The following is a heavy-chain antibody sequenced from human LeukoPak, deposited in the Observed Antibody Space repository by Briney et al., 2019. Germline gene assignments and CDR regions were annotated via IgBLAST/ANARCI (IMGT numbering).Heavy chain of an antibody. J-gene: IGHJ4*02. Sequence: PSETLSLTCTVSGASVSSASYWTWIRQPPGKGLEWIGESSHSGRTHYNPSLKSRVTISVDTSKNQFSLKLSSVTAADTAVYYCASWGYISSGPEYWGQGTLVTVSS. CDR2: SSHSGRT. CDR1: GASVSSASY. D-gene: IGHD6-6*01. CDR3: ASWGYISSGPEY. V-gene: IGHV4-38-2*02.